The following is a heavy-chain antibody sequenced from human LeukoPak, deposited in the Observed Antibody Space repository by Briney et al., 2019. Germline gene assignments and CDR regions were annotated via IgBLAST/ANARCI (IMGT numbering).Heavy chain of an antibody. V-gene: IGHV3-30*04. Sequence: GGSLRLSCAASGFTFSSYAMHWVRQAPGKGLEWVAVISYDGSNKYYADSVKGRFTISRDNSKNTLYLQMNSLRAEDTAVYYCARALVMANGASDIWGQGTMVTVSS. J-gene: IGHJ3*02. CDR3: ARALVMANGASDI. D-gene: IGHD5-24*01. CDR2: ISYDGSNK. CDR1: GFTFSSYA.